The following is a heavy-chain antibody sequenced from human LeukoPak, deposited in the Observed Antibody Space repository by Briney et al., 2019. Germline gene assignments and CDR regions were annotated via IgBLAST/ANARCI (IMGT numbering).Heavy chain of an antibody. CDR2: INHSGST. D-gene: IGHD6-13*01. CDR3: AREIAAARDFYMDV. V-gene: IGHV4-34*01. CDR1: GGSFSGYY. J-gene: IGHJ6*03. Sequence: SETLSLTCAVYGGSFSGYYWSWIRQPPGKGLEWIGEINHSGSTNYNPSLKSRVTISVDTSKNQFSLKLSSVTAADTAVYYCAREIAAARDFYMDVWGKGTTVTVSS.